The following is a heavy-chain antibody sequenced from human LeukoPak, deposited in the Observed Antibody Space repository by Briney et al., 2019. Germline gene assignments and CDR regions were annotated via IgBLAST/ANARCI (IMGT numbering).Heavy chain of an antibody. D-gene: IGHD5-18*01. CDR2: ISSSGSTM. J-gene: IGHJ4*02. CDR1: GITFSSYE. Sequence: GGSLRLSCAASGITFSSYEMTWVRQAPGKGLEWVSCISSSGSTMYYADSVKGRFTISRDNAKNSLYLQMNSLRVEDTAVYYCARGFRDTAMFLDYWGQGTLVTVSS. V-gene: IGHV3-48*03. CDR3: ARGFRDTAMFLDY.